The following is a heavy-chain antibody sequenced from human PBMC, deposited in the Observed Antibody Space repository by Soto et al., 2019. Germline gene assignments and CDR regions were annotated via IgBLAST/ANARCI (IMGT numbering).Heavy chain of an antibody. J-gene: IGHJ4*02. Sequence: EVHLLESGGGVVQPGGSLRLSCVASGFNFKKFAMAWVRQAPGEGLEWVSGISCCGGSTSYADSVKGRFSIARDDSKNRLSLQMNSLKVEDTAQYYCAKADGEQWLVPHLDNWGQGTLVTVS. CDR2: ISCCGGST. CDR3: AKADGEQWLVPHLDN. CDR1: GFNFKKFA. D-gene: IGHD6-19*01. V-gene: IGHV3-23*01.